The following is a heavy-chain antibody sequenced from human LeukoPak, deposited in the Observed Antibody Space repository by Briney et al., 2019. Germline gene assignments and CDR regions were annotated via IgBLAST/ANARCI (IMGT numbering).Heavy chain of an antibody. D-gene: IGHD6-13*01. V-gene: IGHV3-7*01. CDR3: AREVGVAAAALDY. J-gene: IGHJ4*02. CDR2: IKQDGSEK. Sequence: PGGSLRLSCAASQFTLSTYWMSWVRQAPGKGLEWVAYIKQDGSEKNYVDSVKGRFTISRDNAKNSLYLQMNSLRAEDTAVYYCAREVGVAAAALDYWGQGTLVTVSS. CDR1: QFTLSTYW.